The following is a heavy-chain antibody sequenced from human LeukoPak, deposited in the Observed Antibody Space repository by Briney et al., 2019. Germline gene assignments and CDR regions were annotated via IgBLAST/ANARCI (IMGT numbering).Heavy chain of an antibody. J-gene: IGHJ4*02. CDR2: INPNSGGT. CDR1: GYTFTGYY. V-gene: IGHV1-2*02. CDR3: AREMVRGPGPFDY. D-gene: IGHD3-10*01. Sequence: ASVKVSCKASGYTFTGYYMHWVRQAPGQGLEWMGWINPNSGGTNYAQKFQGRVTMTRDTSIITAYMELSRLRSDDTAVYYCAREMVRGPGPFDYWGQGTLVTVSS.